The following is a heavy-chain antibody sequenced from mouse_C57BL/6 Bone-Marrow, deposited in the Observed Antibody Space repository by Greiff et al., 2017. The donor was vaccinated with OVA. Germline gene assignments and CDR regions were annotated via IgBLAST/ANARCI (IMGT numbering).Heavy chain of an antibody. D-gene: IGHD2-2*01. Sequence: EVKLVESGGGLVKPGGSLKLSCAASGFTFSDYGMHWVRQAPEKGLEWVAYISSGSSTIYYADTVKGRFTISRDNAKNTLFLQITSLRSEDTAMYYCAREWLRAMDYWGQGTSVTVSS. J-gene: IGHJ4*01. CDR1: GFTFSDYG. CDR3: AREWLRAMDY. V-gene: IGHV5-17*01. CDR2: ISSGSSTI.